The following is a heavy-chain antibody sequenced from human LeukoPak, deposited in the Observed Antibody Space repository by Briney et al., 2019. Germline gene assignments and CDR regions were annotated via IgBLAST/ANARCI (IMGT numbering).Heavy chain of an antibody. CDR3: ARGIAAAGTHYFDY. J-gene: IGHJ4*02. CDR1: GGSISSGGYY. D-gene: IGHD6-13*01. V-gene: IGHV4-31*03. CDR2: IYYSGST. Sequence: SETLSLTCTVSGGSISSGGYYWSWICQHPGKGLEWIGYIYYSGSTYYNPSLKSRVTISVDTSKNQFSLKLSSVTAADTAVYYCARGIAAAGTHYFDYWGQGTLVTVSS.